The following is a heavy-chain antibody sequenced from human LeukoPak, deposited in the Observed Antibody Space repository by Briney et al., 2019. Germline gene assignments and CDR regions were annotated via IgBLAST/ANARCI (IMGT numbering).Heavy chain of an antibody. D-gene: IGHD3-9*01. CDR2: ISYDGSNK. CDR3: AKGAYYDILTGYSN. CDR1: GFTFSSYG. V-gene: IGHV3-30*18. Sequence: GGSLRLSCAASGFTFSSYGMHWVRQAPGKGLEWVAVISYDGSNKYYADSVKGRFTISRDNSKNTLYLQMNSLRAEDTAVYYCAKGAYYDILTGYSNWGQGTLVTVSS. J-gene: IGHJ4*02.